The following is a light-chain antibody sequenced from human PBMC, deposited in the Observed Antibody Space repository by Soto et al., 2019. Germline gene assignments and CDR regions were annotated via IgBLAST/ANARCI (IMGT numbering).Light chain of an antibody. CDR3: QQFAASPRT. J-gene: IGKJ4*01. V-gene: IGKV3-20*01. CDR2: GAS. Sequence: EIVLTQSPGTLSLSPGERATLFCRASQSIATSQLAWYQQKPGQAPRLLIGASTRATGISDRFSDSGSGTDFTLTSSRLEPEDSAFYYCQQFAASPRTFGQGTSVEIK. CDR1: QSIATSQ.